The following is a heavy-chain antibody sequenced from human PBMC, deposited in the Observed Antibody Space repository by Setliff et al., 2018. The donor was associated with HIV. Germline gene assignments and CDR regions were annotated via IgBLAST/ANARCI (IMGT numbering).Heavy chain of an antibody. V-gene: IGHV4-39*01. Sequence: SETLSLTCVVSGGSITSSPFYWGWIRQHPGKGLECIGTLTYSGSTFSNPTLRSRLTLSVDTSKDQFSLKLSSVTAEDTSLYHCVRLKSGPRNDVWGVYNMDVWGKGTTVTVSS. CDR2: LTYSGST. J-gene: IGHJ6*03. CDR1: GGSITSSPFY. D-gene: IGHD3-16*01. CDR3: VRLKSGPRNDVWGVYNMDV.